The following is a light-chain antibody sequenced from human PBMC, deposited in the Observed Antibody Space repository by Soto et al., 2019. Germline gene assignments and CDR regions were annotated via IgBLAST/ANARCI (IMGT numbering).Light chain of an antibody. CDR2: GAS. Sequence: EIVMTQSPATLSVSPGERATLSCRASQSVSSNLAWYQQKPGQAPRLLIYGASTRATGIPARFSGSGSGTEFTLTVSSLPPEDFATYYCQQLNSYPVTFGQGTRLDI. CDR1: QSVSSN. CDR3: QQLNSYPVT. V-gene: IGKV3-15*01. J-gene: IGKJ5*01.